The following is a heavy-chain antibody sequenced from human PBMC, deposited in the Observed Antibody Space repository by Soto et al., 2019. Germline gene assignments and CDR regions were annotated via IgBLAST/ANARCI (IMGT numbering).Heavy chain of an antibody. J-gene: IGHJ4*02. CDR2: ISGSGGST. CDR3: AKADGVLEWLLPMVY. D-gene: IGHD3-3*01. Sequence: EVQLLESGGGLVQPGGSLRLSCAASGFTFSSYAMSWVRQAPGKGLEWVSAISGSGGSTYYADSVKGRFTISRDNSKNTLYLQMNGLRAEDTAVYYCAKADGVLEWLLPMVYWGQGTLVTVSS. CDR1: GFTFSSYA. V-gene: IGHV3-23*01.